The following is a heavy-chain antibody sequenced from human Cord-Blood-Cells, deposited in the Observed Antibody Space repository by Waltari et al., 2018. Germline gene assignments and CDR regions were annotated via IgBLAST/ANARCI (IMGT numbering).Heavy chain of an antibody. D-gene: IGHD6-25*01. CDR1: GFTFSSYG. V-gene: IGHV3-30*18. Sequence: QVQLVESGGGVVQPGRSLRLSCAASGFTFSSYGMHWVRQAPGKGLEWVAVISYDGSNKYYADSVKGRFTISRDNSKNTLYLQMNSLRAEDTAVYYCANSGDYFDYWGQGTLVTVSS. J-gene: IGHJ4*02. CDR3: ANSGDYFDY. CDR2: ISYDGSNK.